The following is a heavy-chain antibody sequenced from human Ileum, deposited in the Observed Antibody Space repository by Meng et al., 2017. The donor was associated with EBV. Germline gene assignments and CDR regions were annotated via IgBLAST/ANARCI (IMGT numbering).Heavy chain of an antibody. D-gene: IGHD1-14*01. CDR1: GFTFSDYL. J-gene: IGHJ5*02. CDR3: AGRNNWFDP. V-gene: IGHV3-11*01. Sequence: QIQLVECGGGLVKPGGSLRLSCAASGFTFSDYLLSWIRQAPGKGLQVIASIGLSADAIYYADSVKGRFTISRDNANNSLYLQMNNLRVDETAVYYCAGRNNWFDPWGQGTLVTVSS. CDR2: IGLSADAI.